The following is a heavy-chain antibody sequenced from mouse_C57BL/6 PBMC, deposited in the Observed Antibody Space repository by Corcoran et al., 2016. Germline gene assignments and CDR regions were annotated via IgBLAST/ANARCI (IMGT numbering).Heavy chain of an antibody. Sequence: QVQLQQSGAELARPGASVKLSCKASGYTFTSYGISWVKQRPGQGLGWMGEIYPRSGNTYYNEKFMGKATLIADKSASTAYMELRSLTSEDSAVYFCARTPFITTVVATDWGQSTTLTVSS. CDR1: GYTFTSYG. CDR3: ARTPFITTVVATD. J-gene: IGHJ2*01. V-gene: IGHV1-81*01. D-gene: IGHD1-1*01. CDR2: IYPRSGNT.